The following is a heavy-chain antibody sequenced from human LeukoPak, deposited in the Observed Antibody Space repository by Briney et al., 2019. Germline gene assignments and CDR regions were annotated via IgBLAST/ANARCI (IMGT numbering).Heavy chain of an antibody. CDR2: INHSGST. J-gene: IGHJ6*03. CDR3: ARYWSGYSGYYMDV. Sequence: SETLSLTCAVYGGSFSGYYWSWIRQPPGKGLEWIGEINHSGSTNYNPSLKSRVTISVDTSNNQFSLKLSSVTAADTAVYYCARYWSGYSGYYMDVWGTGITVTVSS. CDR1: GGSFSGYY. V-gene: IGHV4-34*01. D-gene: IGHD3-3*01.